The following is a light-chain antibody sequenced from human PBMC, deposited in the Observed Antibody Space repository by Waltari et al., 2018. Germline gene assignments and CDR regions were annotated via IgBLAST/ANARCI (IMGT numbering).Light chain of an antibody. J-gene: IGKJ4*01. V-gene: IGKV1-9*01. CDR3: QQFNAYPLT. Sequence: DIQLTQSPSFLSASVGDRITITCRASQAISTYLAWYQQTPGKPPKLLIYAASTLQSGVPSRFSGSGSGTEFTLTISSLQPEDLATYYCQQFNAYPLTFGGGTKVGIK. CDR2: AAS. CDR1: QAISTY.